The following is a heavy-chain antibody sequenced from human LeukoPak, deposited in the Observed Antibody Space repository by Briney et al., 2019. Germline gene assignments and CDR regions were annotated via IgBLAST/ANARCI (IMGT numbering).Heavy chain of an antibody. Sequence: GWSLRLSCVASGFTFGTSPMHWLGQAPGKGPEGVTVISFDGNNKNYADSVKGRFTISRDNAKNSLYLQMNSLRAEDTAVYYCARDWEGGIGSDDAFDIWGQGTMVTVSS. CDR3: ARDWEGGIGSDDAFDI. V-gene: IGHV3-30*04. CDR1: GFTFGTSP. J-gene: IGHJ3*02. D-gene: IGHD1-26*01. CDR2: ISFDGNNK.